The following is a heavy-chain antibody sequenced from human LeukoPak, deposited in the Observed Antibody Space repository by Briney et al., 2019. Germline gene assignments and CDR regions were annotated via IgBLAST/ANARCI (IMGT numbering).Heavy chain of an antibody. Sequence: GGSLRLSCAASGFTFSSYAMSWVRQAPGKGLEWVSAIGGRGGSTYYADYVKGRFTISRDNSKNTLYLQMNSLRAEDTAIYYCARSGGTYYYDSSGYYAYWGQGTLVTVSS. CDR3: ARSGGTYYYDSSGYYAY. D-gene: IGHD3-22*01. J-gene: IGHJ4*02. CDR1: GFTFSSYA. CDR2: IGGRGGST. V-gene: IGHV3-23*01.